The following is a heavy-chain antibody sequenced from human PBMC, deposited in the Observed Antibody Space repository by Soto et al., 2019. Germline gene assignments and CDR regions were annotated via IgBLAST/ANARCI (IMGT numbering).Heavy chain of an antibody. V-gene: IGHV1-69*13. D-gene: IGHD1-26*01. CDR3: ARGDPRSGRYFDY. J-gene: IGHJ4*02. Sequence: SVKVSCKASGGTFSSYAISWVRQAPGQGREWMGGSIPIFGTANYAQKFQGRVTITADESTSTAYMELSSLRSEDTAVYYCARGDPRSGRYFDYWGQGTLVTVSS. CDR1: GGTFSSYA. CDR2: SIPIFGTA.